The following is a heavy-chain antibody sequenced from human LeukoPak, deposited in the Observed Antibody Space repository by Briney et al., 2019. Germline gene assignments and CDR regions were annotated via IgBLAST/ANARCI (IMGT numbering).Heavy chain of an antibody. D-gene: IGHD3-22*01. Sequence: SVKVSCKASGGTFSSYAISWVRQAPGQGLEWMGGIIPIFGTANYAQKFQGRVTITTDESTSTAYMELSSLRSEDTAVYYCARDRGYYYDSSGYYPDAFDIWGQGTMVTVSS. J-gene: IGHJ3*02. CDR1: GGTFSSYA. V-gene: IGHV1-69*05. CDR2: IIPIFGTA. CDR3: ARDRGYYYDSSGYYPDAFDI.